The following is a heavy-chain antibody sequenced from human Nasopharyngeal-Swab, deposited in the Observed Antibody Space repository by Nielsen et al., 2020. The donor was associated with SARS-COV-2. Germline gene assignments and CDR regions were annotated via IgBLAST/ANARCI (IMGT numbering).Heavy chain of an antibody. D-gene: IGHD3-9*01. Sequence: WIPQPPGKGLEWIGEINHSGSTNYNPSLKSRVTISVDTSKNQFSLKLSFVTAADTAVYYCARGGPLLRYFPRNWFDPWGQGTLVTVSS. CDR2: INHSGST. CDR3: ARGGPLLRYFPRNWFDP. J-gene: IGHJ5*02. V-gene: IGHV4-34*01.